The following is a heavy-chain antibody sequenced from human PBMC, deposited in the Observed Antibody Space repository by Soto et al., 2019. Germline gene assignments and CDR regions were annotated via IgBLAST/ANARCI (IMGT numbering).Heavy chain of an antibody. V-gene: IGHV1-3*05. CDR3: ARSLVVVTALDY. CDR2: INAGNGNT. D-gene: IGHD2-21*02. CDR1: GYTFTSYA. Sequence: QVQLVQSGAEEKKPGASVKVSCKASGYTFTSYAMHWVRQAPGQRLEWMGWINAGNGNTKYSQKFQGRVTITRDTSAWTAYLSLRSPRAEDTVVYYWARSLVVVTALDYWGQGTLVTVSS. J-gene: IGHJ4*02.